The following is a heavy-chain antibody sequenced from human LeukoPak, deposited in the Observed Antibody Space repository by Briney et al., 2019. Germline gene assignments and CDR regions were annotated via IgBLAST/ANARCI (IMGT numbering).Heavy chain of an antibody. CDR1: GGSISNSNYY. CDR2: IYYSGNT. CDR3: ARHENIIIVPTAHAFDY. D-gene: IGHD2/OR15-2a*01. Sequence: SETLSLTCTVSGGSISNSNYYWGRIRQPPGKGREWIETIYYSGNTYYNPSRESQSPITVDKSKNRFSLKLNSVTAADTAVYFCARHENIIIVPTAHAFDYWGQGTLVTVSS. V-gene: IGHV4-39*01. J-gene: IGHJ4*02.